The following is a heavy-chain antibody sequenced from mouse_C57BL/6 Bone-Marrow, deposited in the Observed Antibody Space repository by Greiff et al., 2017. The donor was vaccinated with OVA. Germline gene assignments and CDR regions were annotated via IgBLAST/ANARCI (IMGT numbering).Heavy chain of an antibody. CDR1: GFTFTDYY. CDR2: IRNKANGYTT. V-gene: IGHV7-3*01. Sequence: EVQRVESGGGLVQPGGSLSLSCAASGFTFTDYYMSWVRQPPGKALEWLGFIRNKANGYTTEYSASVKGRFTISRDNSQSILYLQMNALRAEDSATYYCARPYYYGSSYLWYFDVWGTGTTVTVSS. J-gene: IGHJ1*03. CDR3: ARPYYYGSSYLWYFDV. D-gene: IGHD1-1*01.